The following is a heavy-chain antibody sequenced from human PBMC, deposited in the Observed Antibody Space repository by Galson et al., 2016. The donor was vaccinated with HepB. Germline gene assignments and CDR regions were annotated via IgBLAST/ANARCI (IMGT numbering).Heavy chain of an antibody. Sequence: SLRLSCAASGFTFSNYWMSWVRQAPGKGLEWVANINQDGSEKNYVGSVEGRFTISRDNAKNSLSLQMNSLRAEDTAVYYCARDLGYFDGSGYYDVGFDLWGRGTLVTVSS. D-gene: IGHD3-22*01. V-gene: IGHV3-7*01. CDR1: GFTFSNYW. CDR2: INQDGSEK. J-gene: IGHJ2*01. CDR3: ARDLGYFDGSGYYDVGFDL.